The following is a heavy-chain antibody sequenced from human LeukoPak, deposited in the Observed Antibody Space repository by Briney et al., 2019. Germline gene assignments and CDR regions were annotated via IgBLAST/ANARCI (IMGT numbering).Heavy chain of an antibody. CDR3: ARDSDSSSLADP. CDR1: GYTFTTYY. CDR2: IHPSSGSA. Sequence: ASVKVSCKASGYTFTTYYIHWVRQAPGQGLEWMGIIHPSSGSAASAQKFQGRLTMTRDTTTSTVYMELRSLTSEDTAVYYCARDSDSSSLADPWGQGTLVTVS. V-gene: IGHV1-46*01. D-gene: IGHD6-6*01. J-gene: IGHJ5*02.